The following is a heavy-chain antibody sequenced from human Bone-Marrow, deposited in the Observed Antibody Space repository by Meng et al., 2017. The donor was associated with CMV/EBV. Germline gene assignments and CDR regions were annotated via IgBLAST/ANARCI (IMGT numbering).Heavy chain of an antibody. J-gene: IGHJ3*02. D-gene: IGHD4-17*01. Sequence: SETLSLTCTVSGGSISTYYWSWIRQPPGKGLEWIGYIYYSGSTNYNPSLKSRVTMSVDTSKNQFSLKLSSVTAADTAVYYCARDDYGDYGDAFDIWGQGTMVTVSS. CDR1: GGSISTYY. V-gene: IGHV4-59*01. CDR3: ARDDYGDYGDAFDI. CDR2: IYYSGST.